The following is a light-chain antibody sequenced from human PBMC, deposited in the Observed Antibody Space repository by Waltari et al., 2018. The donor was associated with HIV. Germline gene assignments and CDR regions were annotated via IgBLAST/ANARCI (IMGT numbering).Light chain of an antibody. J-gene: IGLJ1*01. Sequence: SFVLTQQPSVSVAPGQTATITCGGNTIGRRSVHWYQQKPGQAPVLVIYYNDDRPSGIPERFSGSKSGNTATLTITRVEVGDEADYYCQVWDSDSDHYVFGTGTEVTVL. CDR3: QVWDSDSDHYV. V-gene: IGLV3-21*02. CDR2: YND. CDR1: TIGRRS.